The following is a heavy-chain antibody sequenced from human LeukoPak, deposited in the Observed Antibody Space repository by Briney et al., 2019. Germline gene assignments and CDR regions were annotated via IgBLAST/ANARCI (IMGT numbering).Heavy chain of an antibody. D-gene: IGHD1-26*01. CDR1: GYTFTSYG. V-gene: IGHV1-8*02. Sequence: GASVKVSCKASGYTFTSYGISWVRQAPGQGLEWMEWMNPNSGNTGYAQKFQGRVTMTRNTSISTAYMELSSLRSEDTAVYYCARVRAKWELQSWGQGTLVTVSS. CDR2: MNPNSGNT. CDR3: ARVRAKWELQS. J-gene: IGHJ4*02.